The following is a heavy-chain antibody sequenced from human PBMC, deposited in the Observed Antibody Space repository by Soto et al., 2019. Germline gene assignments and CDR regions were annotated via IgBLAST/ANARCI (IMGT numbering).Heavy chain of an antibody. CDR2: INPNSGGT. V-gene: IGHV1-2*02. Sequence: ASVKVSCKASGYTFTGYYMHWVRQAPGQGLEWMGWINPNSGGTNYAQKFQGRVTMTRDTSISTAYMELSRLRSDDTAVYYCAREIYNSGWSVYYYYGMDVWGRGTTVTVSS. J-gene: IGHJ6*02. CDR1: GYTFTGYY. CDR3: AREIYNSGWSVYYYYGMDV. D-gene: IGHD6-19*01.